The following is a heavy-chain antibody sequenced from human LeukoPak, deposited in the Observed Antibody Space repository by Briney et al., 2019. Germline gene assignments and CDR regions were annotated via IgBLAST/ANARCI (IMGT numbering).Heavy chain of an antibody. Sequence: GESLKISCKGSGYRFTSYWIGWVRQMPGKGLEWMGIIYPIDSDATCSPSFQGRVTISVDKSLSTAYLQRSSLTAADTAIYYCARQRELLEDYWGQGTLVTVSS. J-gene: IGHJ4*02. CDR2: IYPIDSDA. V-gene: IGHV5-51*01. CDR3: ARQRELLEDY. CDR1: GYRFTSYW. D-gene: IGHD3-10*01.